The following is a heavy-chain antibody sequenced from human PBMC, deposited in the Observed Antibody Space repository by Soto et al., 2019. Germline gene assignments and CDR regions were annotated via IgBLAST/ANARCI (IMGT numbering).Heavy chain of an antibody. D-gene: IGHD3-22*01. CDR2: IYWDDDK. Sequence: QITLKESGPTLVKPTQTLTLTCTFSGFSLTSGAVAVAWIRQPPGKALEWLALIYWDDDKRYSPSLKSRLTITKDTSKNQVVLTMTNMGPVDTATYDCAHQSDSVAYLDYWGQGALVTVSA. J-gene: IGHJ4*02. CDR3: AHQSDSVAYLDY. CDR1: GFSLTSGAVA. V-gene: IGHV2-5*02.